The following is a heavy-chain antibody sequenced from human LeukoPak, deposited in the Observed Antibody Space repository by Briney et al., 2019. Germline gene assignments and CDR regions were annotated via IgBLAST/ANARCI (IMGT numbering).Heavy chain of an antibody. Sequence: SVKVSCKASGYTFTGYYMHWVRQAPGQGLEWMGRIIPILGIANYAQKFQGRVTITADKSTSTAYMELSSLRSEDTAVYYCAREGITIFGAPGGMDVWGQGTTVTVSS. CDR1: GYTFTGYY. J-gene: IGHJ6*02. D-gene: IGHD3-3*01. CDR3: AREGITIFGAPGGMDV. CDR2: IIPILGIA. V-gene: IGHV1-69*04.